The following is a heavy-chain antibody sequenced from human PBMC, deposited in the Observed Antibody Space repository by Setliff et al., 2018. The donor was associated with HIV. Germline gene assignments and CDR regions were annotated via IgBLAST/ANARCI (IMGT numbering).Heavy chain of an antibody. J-gene: IGHJ4*02. CDR2: ILYDGSRT. D-gene: IGHD4-17*01. CDR3: VKSDYGGFDF. CDR1: GFTFSTFA. V-gene: IGHV3-30*01. Sequence: PGGSLRLSCVASGFTFSTFAMHWVRQAPGKGLEWVSVILYDGSRTYYVDSVKGRFTISRDNSKNMVYLEMNSLRDDDSAVYFCVKSDYGGFDFWGQGTLVTVSS.